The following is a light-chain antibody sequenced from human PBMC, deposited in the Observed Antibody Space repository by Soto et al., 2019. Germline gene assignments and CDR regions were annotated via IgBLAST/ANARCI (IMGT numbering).Light chain of an antibody. V-gene: IGKV3-20*01. Sequence: EIVLTQSPGTLSLSPGERATLSCRASQSVRSSHLAWYQQKPGQAPRLLIYGASSRAADIPDRFSGSGSGTDFTLTINRLDPEDFAVYYCQQYGTSPYTFGQGTKLEIK. J-gene: IGKJ2*01. CDR3: QQYGTSPYT. CDR1: QSVRSSH. CDR2: GAS.